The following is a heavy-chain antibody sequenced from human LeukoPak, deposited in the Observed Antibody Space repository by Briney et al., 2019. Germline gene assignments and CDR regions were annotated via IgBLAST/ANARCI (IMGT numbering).Heavy chain of an antibody. J-gene: IGHJ4*02. CDR3: ARGLEAVARSYYFDY. CDR1: GGSFSGYY. D-gene: IGHD6-19*01. Sequence: SETLSLTCAVYGGSFSGYYWSWIRQPPGKGLEWIGEINHSGSTNYNPSLKSRVTISVDTSKNQFSLKLSSVTAADTAVYYCARGLEAVARSYYFDYWGQGTLVTVSS. CDR2: INHSGST. V-gene: IGHV4-34*01.